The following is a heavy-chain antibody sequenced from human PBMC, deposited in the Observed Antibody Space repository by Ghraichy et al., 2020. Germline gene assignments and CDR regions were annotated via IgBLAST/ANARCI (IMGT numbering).Heavy chain of an antibody. V-gene: IGHV3-48*03. CDR2: ISRSGSTI. Sequence: GGSLRLSCAVSGFTFSTYEMNWVRQVPGKGLEGVSYISRSGSTIYYADSVKGRFTISRDNAKNSLYLQMNSLRAEDTAVYYCARDGPVSVVPAELDYWGQGTLGTVCS. CDR3: ARDGPVSVVPAELDY. CDR1: GFTFSTYE. D-gene: IGHD2-2*01. J-gene: IGHJ4*02.